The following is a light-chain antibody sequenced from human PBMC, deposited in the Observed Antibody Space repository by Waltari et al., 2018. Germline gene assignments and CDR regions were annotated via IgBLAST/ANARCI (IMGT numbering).Light chain of an antibody. CDR1: QHISTN. J-gene: IGKJ2*02. Sequence: EIVMTQSPAALSGSPGERATLSCRASQHISTNLAWYQHKPGQPPRLLISGASTRATGVPARFSGSRSGTEFSLTISSLQSEDSAIYFCQQYNTWPPSTFGQGTKLEIK. CDR2: GAS. V-gene: IGKV3-15*01. CDR3: QQYNTWPPST.